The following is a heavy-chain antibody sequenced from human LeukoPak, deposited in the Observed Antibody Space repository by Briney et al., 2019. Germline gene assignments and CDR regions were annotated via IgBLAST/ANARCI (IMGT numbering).Heavy chain of an antibody. J-gene: IGHJ4*02. CDR2: IYYGGSL. CDR1: GDSISSDNYY. V-gene: IGHV4-39*07. Sequence: SETLSLTCTVSGDSISSDNYYWGWIRQSPGKGLEWIGSIYYGGSLYYNPSLESRVTMSVDTSKSQFSLRLSSVTAADTAMYYCARSSDCSRASCFTSYFDSWGQGTLVTVSS. D-gene: IGHD2-2*02. CDR3: ARSSDCSRASCFTSYFDS.